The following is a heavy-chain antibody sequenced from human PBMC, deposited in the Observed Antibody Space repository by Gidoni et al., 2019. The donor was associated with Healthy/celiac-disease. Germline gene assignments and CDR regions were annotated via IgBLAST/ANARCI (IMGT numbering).Heavy chain of an antibody. CDR1: GFTFSSYA. D-gene: IGHD2-8*02. Sequence: QVQLVESGGGVVQPGRFLRLPCAASGFTFSSYAMHWVRQAPGKGLEWVAVISYDGSNKYYADSVKGRFTISRDNSKNTLYLQMNSLRAEDTAVYYCARGGGLVVYAMGWFDPWGQGTLVTVSS. V-gene: IGHV3-30-3*01. CDR2: ISYDGSNK. J-gene: IGHJ5*02. CDR3: ARGGGLVVYAMGWFDP.